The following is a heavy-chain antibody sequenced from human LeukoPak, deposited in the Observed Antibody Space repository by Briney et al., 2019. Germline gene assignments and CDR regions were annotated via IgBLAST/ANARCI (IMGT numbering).Heavy chain of an antibody. D-gene: IGHD5-12*01. CDR3: AKGAYDYIEIGYFDS. Sequence: GGSLRLSCAASGFTFSSYAMSWVRQAPGKGLEWVSGISGSGGSTYYADSVRGRFTISRDNSKNTVFLQMNSLRAEDTAIYYCAKGAYDYIEIGYFDSWGQGTLVTVSS. J-gene: IGHJ4*02. CDR2: ISGSGGST. CDR1: GFTFSSYA. V-gene: IGHV3-23*01.